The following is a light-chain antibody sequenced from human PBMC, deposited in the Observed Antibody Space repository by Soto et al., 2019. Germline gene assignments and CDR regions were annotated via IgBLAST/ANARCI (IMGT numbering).Light chain of an antibody. Sequence: DIQMTQSPSTLSASVGDRVTITCRASQSISSWLAWYQQKPGKAPKLLIYEASSSEIGVPPSFSGSGFGTEFTLTISSLKPDDFATYDCQHYTESSTFGQRTRLEIK. CDR2: EAS. CDR1: QSISSW. CDR3: QHYTESST. J-gene: IGKJ1*01. V-gene: IGKV1-5*03.